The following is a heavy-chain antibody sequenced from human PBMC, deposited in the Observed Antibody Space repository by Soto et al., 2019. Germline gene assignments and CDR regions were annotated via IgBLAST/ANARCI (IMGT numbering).Heavy chain of an antibody. V-gene: IGHV4-34*01. CDR3: ARVLFVLTTSGLAMPYGAD. D-gene: IGHD2-2*01. J-gene: IGHJ4*02. Sequence: PTETLSLTSAVESWSFRGYYYSWRRQPPGGGLEWIGEITHGGTTTYSPSLKSRVTMSLETSKNQFSLNMTSVTAADTGVYYCARVLFVLTTSGLAMPYGADWGQGA. CDR2: ITHGGTT. CDR1: SWSFRGYY.